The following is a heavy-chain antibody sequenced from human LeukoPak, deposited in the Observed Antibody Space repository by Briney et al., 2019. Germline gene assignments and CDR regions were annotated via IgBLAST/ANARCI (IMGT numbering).Heavy chain of an antibody. J-gene: IGHJ6*02. D-gene: IGHD2-2*01. CDR2: ISSSGSNI. V-gene: IGHV3-11*01. Sequence: GGSLRLSCVASGFPFSDYYMSWIRQAPGKGLDWVSYISSSGSNIYYADSVKGRFTISRDSAKNSLYLQMNSLRAEDTAVYYCARGFDCSSTSCSCMDVWGQGTTVTVSS. CDR3: ARGFDCSSTSCSCMDV. CDR1: GFPFSDYY.